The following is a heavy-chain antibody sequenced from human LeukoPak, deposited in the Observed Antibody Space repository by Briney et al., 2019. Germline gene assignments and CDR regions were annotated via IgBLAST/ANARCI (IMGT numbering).Heavy chain of an antibody. J-gene: IGHJ4*02. V-gene: IGHV3-23*01. CDR2: ISGSGGST. Sequence: GGSLRLSCAASGFTFNSYAMNWVRQAPGKGLEWVSVISGSGGSTNYADSVKGRFIISRDNSKNTLYLQMNSLRAEDTAVYYCAKDREVAVAGTYFDNWGQGTLVTVSS. CDR3: AKDREVAVAGTYFDN. D-gene: IGHD6-19*01. CDR1: GFTFNSYA.